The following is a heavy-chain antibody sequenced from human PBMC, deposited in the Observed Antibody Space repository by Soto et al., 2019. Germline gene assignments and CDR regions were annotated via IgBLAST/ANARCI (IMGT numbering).Heavy chain of an antibody. J-gene: IGHJ6*02. D-gene: IGHD1-1*01. CDR2: IHPSGST. CDR1: GGSLSDYY. V-gene: IGHV4-34*01. CDR3: ARGRDEYKLGNV. Sequence: QVQLQQWGAGLLKPSETLSLTCAVSGGSLSDYYWPWIRQSPGKGLEWIGEIHPSGSTYYNPSLRSRVTISVDTSKIQFSLKLTSLTAADTAIYYCARGRDEYKLGNVWGHGTTVTVSS.